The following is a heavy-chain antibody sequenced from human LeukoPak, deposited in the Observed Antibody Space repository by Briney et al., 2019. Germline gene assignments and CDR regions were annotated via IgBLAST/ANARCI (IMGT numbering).Heavy chain of an antibody. J-gene: IGHJ4*02. Sequence: PGGSLRLSCAASGFTFSHYGMHWGPEAPDGGLWWGAVEGNDGSNKYYEHSVQGRFTISRDNSKNTLYLHMNSLRAEDTAVYYCAKDDQRGFDYSNSLDYWRQGTLVTVSS. V-gene: IGHV3-33*06. CDR2: EGNDGSNK. CDR1: GFTFSHYG. D-gene: IGHD4-11*01. CDR3: AKDDQRGFDYSNSLDY.